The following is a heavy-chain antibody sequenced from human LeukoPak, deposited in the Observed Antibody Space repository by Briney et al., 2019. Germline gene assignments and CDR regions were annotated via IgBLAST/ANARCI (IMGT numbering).Heavy chain of an antibody. J-gene: IGHJ5*02. Sequence: GESLKISCKGSGYSFTSYWIGWVRQMPGKGLEWMGIIYPGDSDTRYSPSFQGQVTISADKSISTAYLQWSSLKASDTAMYYCARHPVPEYQLLEYNWFDPWGQGTLVTVSS. CDR1: GYSFTSYW. CDR3: ARHPVPEYQLLEYNWFDP. V-gene: IGHV5-51*01. D-gene: IGHD2-2*01. CDR2: IYPGDSDT.